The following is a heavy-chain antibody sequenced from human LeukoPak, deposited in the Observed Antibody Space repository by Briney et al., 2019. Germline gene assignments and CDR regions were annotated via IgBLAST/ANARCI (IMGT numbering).Heavy chain of an antibody. Sequence: RGPLSLSCAASGFTFSSYIMNWVRQAPGKGLECVLSISSSSSYIYYAESVKGRSTISRDNAKNALYLQMNSLRAEDTAVDYCARDSLPLVVGGLMRSAFDYWGQGTLVTVSS. CDR1: GFTFSSYI. CDR3: ARDSLPLVVGGLMRSAFDY. J-gene: IGHJ4*02. V-gene: IGHV3-21*01. CDR2: ISSSSSYI. D-gene: IGHD2-2*01.